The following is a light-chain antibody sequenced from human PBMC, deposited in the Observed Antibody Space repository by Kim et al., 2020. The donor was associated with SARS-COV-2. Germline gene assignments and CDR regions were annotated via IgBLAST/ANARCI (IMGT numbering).Light chain of an antibody. CDR2: DVT. Sequence: GQSVTLSCTGTSSDVGRYNSVSWYQQHPGNAPKLMISDVTDRPSGVPDRFSGFKSGNTASLTISGLQAEDEADYYCCSYAGRYTWIFGGGTQLTVL. J-gene: IGLJ7*01. CDR1: SSDVGRYNS. CDR3: CSYAGRYTWI. V-gene: IGLV2-11*03.